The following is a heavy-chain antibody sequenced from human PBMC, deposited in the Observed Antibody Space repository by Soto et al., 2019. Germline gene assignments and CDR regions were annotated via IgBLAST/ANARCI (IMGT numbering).Heavy chain of an antibody. J-gene: IGHJ3*02. CDR1: GFTFSGSA. V-gene: IGHV3-73*01. D-gene: IGHD2-8*01. CDR2: IRSKANSYAT. Sequence: GGSLRLSCAASGFTFSGSAMHWVRQASGKGLEWVGRIRSKANSYATAYAASVKGRFTISRDDSKNTAYLQMNSLKTEDTAVYYCTSPRVLMVYARTGDAFDIWGQGTMVTVSS. CDR3: TSPRVLMVYARTGDAFDI.